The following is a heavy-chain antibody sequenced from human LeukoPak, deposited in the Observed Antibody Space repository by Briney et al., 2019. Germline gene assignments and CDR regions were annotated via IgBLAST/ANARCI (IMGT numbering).Heavy chain of an antibody. D-gene: IGHD3-3*01. Sequence: SETLSLTCTVSGGSLSSYYWSWIRQPPGKGLEWIGYIYYSGSTNYNPSLKSRVTISVDTSKNQFSLKLSSVTAADTAVYYCARHYYDFWSGSYYYYGMDVWGQGTTVTVSS. V-gene: IGHV4-59*01. CDR2: IYYSGST. CDR3: ARHYYDFWSGSYYYYGMDV. CDR1: GGSLSSYY. J-gene: IGHJ6*02.